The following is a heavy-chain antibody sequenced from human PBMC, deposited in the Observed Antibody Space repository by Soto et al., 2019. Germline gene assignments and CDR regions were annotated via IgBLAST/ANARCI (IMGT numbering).Heavy chain of an antibody. Sequence: SVKVSCKASGGTFSSYAISWVRQAPGQGLEWMGGIIPIFGTANYAQKFQGRVTITADKSTSTAYMELSSLRSEDTAVHYCARAYNWNDGGYYYYGMDVWGQGTTVTVSS. CDR3: ARAYNWNDGGYYYYGMDV. CDR1: GGTFSSYA. CDR2: IIPIFGTA. J-gene: IGHJ6*02. D-gene: IGHD1-20*01. V-gene: IGHV1-69*06.